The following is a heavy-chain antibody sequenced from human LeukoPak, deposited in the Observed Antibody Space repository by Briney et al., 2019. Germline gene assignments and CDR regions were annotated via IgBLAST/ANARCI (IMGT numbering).Heavy chain of an antibody. J-gene: IGHJ6*03. V-gene: IGHV4-39*01. D-gene: IGHD3-10*01. CDR1: GDSISSSSSYY. CDR2: IYYSGNT. Sequence: PSETLSLTCTVSGDSISSSSSYYWGWIRQPPGKGLEWIGSIYYSGNTYYNPSLKSRVTISVDTSKNQFSLKLSSVTAADTAVYYCASVRRGFGESSKYYSYYYMDVWGSGTTVTVSS. CDR3: ASVRRGFGESSKYYSYYYMDV.